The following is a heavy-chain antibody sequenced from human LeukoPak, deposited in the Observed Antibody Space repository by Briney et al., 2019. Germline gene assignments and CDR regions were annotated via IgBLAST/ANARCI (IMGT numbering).Heavy chain of an antibody. CDR1: GYTFTSYY. Sequence: ASVKVSCKASGYTFTSYYMHWVRQAPGQGLEWMGIINPSGGSTSYAQKFQGRVTMTRDTSTSTVYMELSSLRSEDTAVYYCATATYCSSTSCYFYYGMDVWGQGTTVTVSS. D-gene: IGHD2-2*01. CDR3: ATATYCSSTSCYFYYGMDV. J-gene: IGHJ6*02. V-gene: IGHV1-46*01. CDR2: INPSGGST.